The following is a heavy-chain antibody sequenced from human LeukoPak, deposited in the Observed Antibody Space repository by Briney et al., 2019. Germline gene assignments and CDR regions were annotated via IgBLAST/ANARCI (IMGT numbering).Heavy chain of an antibody. CDR2: IHHTRGA. Sequence: PSETLSLTCTVSGGSINSYYWSWIRRPPGKGLEWVGYIHHTRGATYSPSLRSRLSLSIDTSRNQFSLRLNSVTPADTAVYFCARVRDRYGETDYWGQGALVTVSS. J-gene: IGHJ4*02. D-gene: IGHD3-10*01. V-gene: IGHV4-59*01. CDR3: ARVRDRYGETDY. CDR1: GGSINSYY.